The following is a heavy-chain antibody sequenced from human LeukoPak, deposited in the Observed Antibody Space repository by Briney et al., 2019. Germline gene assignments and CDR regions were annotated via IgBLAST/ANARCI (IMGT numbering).Heavy chain of an antibody. CDR2: INGAGDNT. CDR1: GSTFTSNA. Sequence: GGPLRLSCEASGSTFTSNALPWVGRAQGKGWEGVSTINGAGDNTYYAETVKGRFTISRDNSKNTLYLQMHSLRAEDTAIYYCAKVSVCYGCYLDYWGQGTLVTVS. J-gene: IGHJ4*02. V-gene: IGHV3-23*01. D-gene: IGHD3-16*01. CDR3: AKVSVCYGCYLDY.